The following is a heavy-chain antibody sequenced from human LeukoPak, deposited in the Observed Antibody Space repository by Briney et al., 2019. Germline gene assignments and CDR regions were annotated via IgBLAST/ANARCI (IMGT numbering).Heavy chain of an antibody. CDR2: ISYDGSNK. Sequence: PGRSLRLSCAASGFTFSSYAMHWVRQAPGKGLEWVAVISYDGSNKYYADSVKGRFTISRDNSKNTLYLQMNSLRAEDTAVYYCARGGRVGYCSSTSCYYYYYMDVWGKGTTVTVSS. CDR1: GFTFSSYA. CDR3: ARGGRVGYCSSTSCYYYYYMDV. V-gene: IGHV3-30-3*01. D-gene: IGHD2-2*01. J-gene: IGHJ6*03.